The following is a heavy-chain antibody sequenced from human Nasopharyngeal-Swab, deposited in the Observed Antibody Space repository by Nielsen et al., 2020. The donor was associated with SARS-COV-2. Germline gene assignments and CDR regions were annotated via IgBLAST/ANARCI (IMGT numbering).Heavy chain of an antibody. CDR1: GFIFSNYN. V-gene: IGHV3-30*03. Sequence: GESLKISCAASGFIFSNYNMHWVRQAPGKGLEWVAFISYDGSKEFYADSVKGRFTVSRDNSKNTLFLEMDSLRAEDTAVYYCARGSSVHAFDVWGQGTEVTVSS. CDR3: ARGSSVHAFDV. CDR2: ISYDGSKE. D-gene: IGHD3-10*01. J-gene: IGHJ3*01.